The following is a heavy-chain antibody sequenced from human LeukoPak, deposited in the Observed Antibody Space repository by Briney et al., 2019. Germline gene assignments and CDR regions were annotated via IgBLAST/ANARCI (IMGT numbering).Heavy chain of an antibody. D-gene: IGHD3-9*01. CDR2: IYYSGST. V-gene: IGHV4-59*12. J-gene: IGHJ6*02. Sequence: PSETLSLTCTVSGGSISSYYWSWIRQPPGKGLEWIGYIYYSGSTNYNPSLKSRVTISVDTSKNQFSLKLSSVTAADTAVYYCARDHNYDILTGYYKTQRDYGMDVWGQGTTVTVSS. CDR1: GGSISSYY. CDR3: ARDHNYDILTGYYKTQRDYGMDV.